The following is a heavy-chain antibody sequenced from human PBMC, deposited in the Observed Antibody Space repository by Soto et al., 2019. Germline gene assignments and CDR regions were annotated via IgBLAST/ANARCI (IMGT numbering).Heavy chain of an antibody. D-gene: IGHD2-2*02. CDR3: ARGGMRYCSSTRCYTWWFDP. J-gene: IGHJ5*02. CDR1: GYTFTSYG. CDR2: ISAYNGNT. Sequence: ASVKVSCKASGYTFTSYGISWMRQAPGQGLEWMGWISAYNGNTNYAQKLQGRVTMTTDTSTSTAYMELRSLRSDHTAGYYYARGGMRYCSSTRCYTWWFDPGGQGTLVTVSS. V-gene: IGHV1-18*01.